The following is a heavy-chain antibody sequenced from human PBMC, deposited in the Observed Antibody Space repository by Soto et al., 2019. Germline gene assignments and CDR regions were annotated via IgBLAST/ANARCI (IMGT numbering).Heavy chain of an antibody. CDR2: INHSGVS. CDR3: ARHVEKEYSSPIDP. J-gene: IGHJ5*02. Sequence: SETLSLTCAVYGGSFSGYYWTWIRQPPGKGLEWIGEINHSGVSNYNPSLKSRVTISVDTSKNQFSLKLSSVTAADTAVYYCARHVEKEYSSPIDPWGQGTLVTVSS. CDR1: GGSFSGYY. D-gene: IGHD6-6*01. V-gene: IGHV4-34*01.